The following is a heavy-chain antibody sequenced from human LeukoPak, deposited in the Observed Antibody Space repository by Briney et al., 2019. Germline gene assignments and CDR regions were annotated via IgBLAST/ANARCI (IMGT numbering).Heavy chain of an antibody. CDR2: ISDDGKMT. Sequence: HPGGSLRLSCAASGFTFSSNAMSWVRQAPGKGLEWVSAISDDGKMTYYADSVKGRFTISRDNSKNTLYLQMNSLRAEDTAVYYCAKDHEGGRWDYFDYWGQGTLVTVSS. V-gene: IGHV3-23*01. D-gene: IGHD3-16*01. CDR3: AKDHEGGRWDYFDY. CDR1: GFTFSSNA. J-gene: IGHJ4*02.